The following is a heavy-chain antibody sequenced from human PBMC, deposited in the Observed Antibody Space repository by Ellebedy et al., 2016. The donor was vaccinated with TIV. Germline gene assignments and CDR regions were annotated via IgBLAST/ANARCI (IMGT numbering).Heavy chain of an antibody. J-gene: IGHJ2*01. CDR2: IYYSGST. V-gene: IGHV4-59*13. CDR1: GGSFSGYY. CDR3: ARRSQSWYSSGWCFDL. D-gene: IGHD6-19*01. Sequence: SETLSLXXAVYGGSFSGYYWSWIRQPPGKGLEWIGYIYYSGSTNYNPSLKSRVTISVDTSKNQFSLKLSSVTAADTAVYYCARRSQSWYSSGWCFDLWGRGTLVTVSS.